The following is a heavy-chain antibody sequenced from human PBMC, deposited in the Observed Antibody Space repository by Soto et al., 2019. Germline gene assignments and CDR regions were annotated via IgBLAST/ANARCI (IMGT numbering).Heavy chain of an antibody. CDR1: GDSTSSSNYY. V-gene: IGHV4-39*01. J-gene: IGHJ4*02. CDR2: IHYSGST. Sequence: TSETLSLTCTVSGDSTSSSNYYWGWIRQPPGKGLEWIGNIHYSGSTYYNPSLKGRVTISVDTSKNQFSVTLRSVTAADTAIYFCARRRSGSGWFDYWGRGTLVTVSS. CDR3: ARRRSGSGWFDY. D-gene: IGHD6-25*01.